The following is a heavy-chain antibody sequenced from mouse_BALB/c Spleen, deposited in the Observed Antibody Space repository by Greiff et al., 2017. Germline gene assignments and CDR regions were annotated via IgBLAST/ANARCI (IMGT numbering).Heavy chain of an antibody. Sequence: SVKGRFTISRDNAKNNLYLQMSSLKSEDTAMYYCARGDLSMSRAWFAYWGQGTLVTVSA. CDR3: ARGDLSMSRAWFAY. J-gene: IGHJ3*01. V-gene: IGHV5-4*02. D-gene: IGHD2-3*01.